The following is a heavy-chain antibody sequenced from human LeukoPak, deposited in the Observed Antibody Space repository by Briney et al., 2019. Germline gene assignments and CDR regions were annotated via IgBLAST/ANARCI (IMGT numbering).Heavy chain of an antibody. CDR3: ASWNRPNRGYSYGWAVSKNWFDP. CDR2: ISHSGST. D-gene: IGHD5-18*01. J-gene: IGHJ5*02. Sequence: SETLSLTCAVYGGSFSGYYWSWIRQPPGKGLEWIGEISHSGSTNYNPSLKSRVTISVDTSKNQFSLKLSSVTAADTAVYYCASWNRPNRGYSYGWAVSKNWFDPWGQGTLVTVSS. CDR1: GGSFSGYY. V-gene: IGHV4-34*01.